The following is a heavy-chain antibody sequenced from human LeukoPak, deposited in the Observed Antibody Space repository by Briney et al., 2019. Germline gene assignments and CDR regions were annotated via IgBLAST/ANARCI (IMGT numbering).Heavy chain of an antibody. CDR1: GYSFTTYG. J-gene: IGHJ4*02. CDR2: ISGYDGNT. Sequence: ASVKVSCKASGYSFTTYGVSWVRQAPGQGLEWMGWISGYDGNTNYAQKLRGRVTMTTDTSTSTAYMDLRSLRSDDTALYYCARTVTTSSYYFDYWGQGTLVTVSS. CDR3: ARTVTTSSYYFDY. D-gene: IGHD4-17*01. V-gene: IGHV1-18*01.